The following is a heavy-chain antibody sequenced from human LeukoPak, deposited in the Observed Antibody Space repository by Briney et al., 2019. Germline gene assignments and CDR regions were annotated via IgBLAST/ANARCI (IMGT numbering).Heavy chain of an antibody. J-gene: IGHJ4*02. V-gene: IGHV3-23*01. D-gene: IGHD3-22*01. Sequence: GGSLRLSCAASGFTFSSYAMSWVRQAPGKGLEWVSAISGSGGSTYYADSVKGRFTISRDNSRNTLYLQMNSLRAEDTAVYYCAKVSRGSDWYYYDSSGYYYFDYWGQGTLVTVSS. CDR2: ISGSGGST. CDR3: AKVSRGSDWYYYDSSGYYYFDY. CDR1: GFTFSSYA.